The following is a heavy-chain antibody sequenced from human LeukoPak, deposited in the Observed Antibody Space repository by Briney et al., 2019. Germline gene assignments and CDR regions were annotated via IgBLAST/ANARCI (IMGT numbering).Heavy chain of an antibody. CDR3: ARESSGWYGLDY. V-gene: IGHV3-33*01. CDR1: GFTFSSYG. Sequence: GGSLRLSCAASGFTFSSYGMHWVRQAPGKGLEWVAVIWYDGSNKYYADSVKGRFTISRDNSKNTLYLQMNSLRAEDTAVYYCARESSGWYGLDYWGQGTLVTVSS. J-gene: IGHJ4*02. CDR2: IWYDGSNK. D-gene: IGHD6-19*01.